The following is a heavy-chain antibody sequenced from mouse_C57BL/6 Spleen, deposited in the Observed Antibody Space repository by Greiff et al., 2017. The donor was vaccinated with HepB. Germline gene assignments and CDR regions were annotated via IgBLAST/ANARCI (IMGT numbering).Heavy chain of an antibody. V-gene: IGHV1-18*01. CDR1: GYTFTDYN. J-gene: IGHJ2*01. CDR2: INPNNGGT. D-gene: IGHD1-1*01. Sequence: VQLQQSGPELVKPGASVKIPCKASGYTFTDYNMDWVKQSHGKSLEWIGDINPNNGGTIYNQKFKGKATLTVDKSSSTAYMELRSLTSEDTAVYYCARERVYYGSSYFDYWGQGTTLTVSS. CDR3: ARERVYYGSSYFDY.